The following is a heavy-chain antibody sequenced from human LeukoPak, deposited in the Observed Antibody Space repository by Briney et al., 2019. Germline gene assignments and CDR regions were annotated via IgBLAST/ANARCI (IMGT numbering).Heavy chain of an antibody. J-gene: IGHJ4*02. D-gene: IGHD6-13*01. CDR1: GFTFSSYW. V-gene: IGHV3-7*01. CDR2: IKQDGSEK. CDR3: AKGHSSTWSFFDY. Sequence: GGSLRLSCAASGFTFSSYWMSWVRQAPGKGLEWVANIKQDGSEKYYVDSVKGRLTISRDNAKNSLYLQMNSLRAEDTAVYHCAKGHSSTWSFFDYWGQGIVVTVSS.